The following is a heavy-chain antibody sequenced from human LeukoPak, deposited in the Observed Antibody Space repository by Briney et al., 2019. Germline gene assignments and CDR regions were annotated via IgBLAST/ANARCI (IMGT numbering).Heavy chain of an antibody. V-gene: IGHV4-59*08. J-gene: IGHJ3*02. D-gene: IGHD6-25*01. CDR1: GGSISSYY. CDR3: ARSAIDAFDI. CDR2: IYNSGRT. Sequence: PSETLSLTCTVSGGSISSYYWSWIRQPPGKGLECIGYIYNSGRTNYNPSLKSRVSISVDTSKNQFSLKLSSVTAADTAVYYCARSAIDAFDIWGQGTMVTV.